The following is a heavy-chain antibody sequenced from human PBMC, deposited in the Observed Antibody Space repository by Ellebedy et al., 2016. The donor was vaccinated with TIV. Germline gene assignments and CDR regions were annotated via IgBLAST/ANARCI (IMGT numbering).Heavy chain of an antibody. CDR1: GFIFGDYA. CDR2: ISGSGVST. D-gene: IGHD3-10*01. CDR3: AKDQEVRGLRYFDY. Sequence: PGGSLRLSCTTSGFIFGDYAMSWFRQAPGKGLEWVSAISGSGVSTYYADSVKGRFPISRDKSKNTLYLQMNILGAEDTAVYSCAKDQEVRGLRYFDYWGQGTLVTVSS. V-gene: IGHV3-23*01. J-gene: IGHJ4*02.